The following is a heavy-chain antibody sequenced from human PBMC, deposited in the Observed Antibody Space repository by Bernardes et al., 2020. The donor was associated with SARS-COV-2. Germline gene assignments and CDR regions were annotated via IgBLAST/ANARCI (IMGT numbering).Heavy chain of an antibody. D-gene: IGHD3-10*01. CDR1: GFTFSTHA. J-gene: IGHJ4*02. Sequence: GGSLRLSCAASGFTFSTHAMHWVRQAPGKGLEGVAVISHDGHNTYHADSVIGQFAISRDNSKNRLYLQMNSLRPDDTAVYFCARDVASYGSGNYYSLIDSWGQGTLVTVSS. V-gene: IGHV3-30*09. CDR2: ISHDGHNT. CDR3: ARDVASYGSGNYYSLIDS.